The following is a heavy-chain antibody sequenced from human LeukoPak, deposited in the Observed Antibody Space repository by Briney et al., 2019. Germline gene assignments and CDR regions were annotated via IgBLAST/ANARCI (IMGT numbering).Heavy chain of an antibody. CDR1: GFTFSNYA. J-gene: IGHJ3*02. D-gene: IGHD3-16*01. CDR3: GKDPNGDYVGGFDI. Sequence: PGGSLRLSCAASGFTFSNYAMSWDRQAPGKGLEWVSGISGSGGRTYYADSVKGRFTISRDKFKNTLYLQMSSLRADDTALYYCGKDPNGDYVGGFDIWGHGTMVIVSS. CDR2: ISGSGGRT. V-gene: IGHV3-23*01.